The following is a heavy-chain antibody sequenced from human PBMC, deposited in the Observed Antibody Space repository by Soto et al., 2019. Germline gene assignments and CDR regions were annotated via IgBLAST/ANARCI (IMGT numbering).Heavy chain of an antibody. CDR2: ISYDGSNK. V-gene: IGHV3-30-3*01. D-gene: IGHD5-18*01. CDR3: ARALVDTAMVMDY. CDR1: GFTFSSYA. Sequence: PGGSLRLSCAASGFTFSSYAMHWVRQAPGKGLEWVAVISYDGSNKYYADSVKGRFTISRDNSKNTLYLQMNSLRAEDTAVYYCARALVDTAMVMDYWGQGTLVTVSS. J-gene: IGHJ4*02.